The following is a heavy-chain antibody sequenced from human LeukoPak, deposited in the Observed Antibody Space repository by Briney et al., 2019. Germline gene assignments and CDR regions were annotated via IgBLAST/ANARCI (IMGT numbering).Heavy chain of an antibody. CDR1: GYTFTGYY. Sequence: ASVKVSCKASGYTFTGYYMHWVRQAPGQGLEWMGWINPNSGGTNYAQKFQGRVTMTRDTSISTAYMELSRLRSDDTAVYYCARCRAGTRMLTSNWFDPWGQGTLVTVSS. CDR2: INPNSGGT. CDR3: ARCRAGTRMLTSNWFDP. D-gene: IGHD6-19*01. V-gene: IGHV1-2*02. J-gene: IGHJ5*02.